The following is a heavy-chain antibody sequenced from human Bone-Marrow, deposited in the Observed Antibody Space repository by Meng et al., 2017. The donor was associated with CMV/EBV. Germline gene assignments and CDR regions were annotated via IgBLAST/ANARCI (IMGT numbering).Heavy chain of an antibody. Sequence: GGSLRLSCAASGFTFSSYAMHWVRQAPGKGLEWVAVISYDGSNKYYADSVKGRFTISRDNSKNTLYLQMNSLRAEDTAVYYCARGQYDCSRSSCLPVDAFDIWGQGTMVTVSS. CDR1: GFTFSSYA. J-gene: IGHJ3*02. CDR2: ISYDGSNK. V-gene: IGHV3-30*14. D-gene: IGHD2-2*01. CDR3: ARGQYDCSRSSCLPVDAFDI.